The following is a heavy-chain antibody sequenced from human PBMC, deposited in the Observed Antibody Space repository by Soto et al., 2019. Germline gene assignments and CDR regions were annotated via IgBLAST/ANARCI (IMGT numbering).Heavy chain of an antibody. CDR2: IYYSGST. V-gene: IGHV4-59*08. Sequence: SETLSLTCTVSGGSISSYYWSWIRQPPGKGLEWIGYIYYSGSTNYNPSLKSRVTISVDTSKNQFSLKLSSVTAADTAVYYCARHGFLGATGPADAFDIWGQGTMVTVSS. CDR1: GGSISSYY. CDR3: ARHGFLGATGPADAFDI. J-gene: IGHJ3*02. D-gene: IGHD1-1*01.